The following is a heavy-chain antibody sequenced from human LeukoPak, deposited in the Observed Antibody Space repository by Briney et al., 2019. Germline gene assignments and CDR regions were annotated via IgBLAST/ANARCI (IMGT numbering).Heavy chain of an antibody. J-gene: IGHJ2*01. CDR2: ISYDGSNK. CDR3: AKDLEEMAIGYFDL. CDR1: GFTFSSYG. V-gene: IGHV3-30*18. D-gene: IGHD5-24*01. Sequence: GGSLRLSCAASGFTFSSYGMYWVRQAPGKGLEWVAVISYDGSNKYYADSVKGRFTISRDNSKNTLYLQMNSLRAEDTAVYYCAKDLEEMAIGYFDLWGRGTLVTVSS.